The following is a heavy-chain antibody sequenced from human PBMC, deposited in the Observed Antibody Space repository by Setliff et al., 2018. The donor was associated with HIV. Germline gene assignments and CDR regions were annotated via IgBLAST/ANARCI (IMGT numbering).Heavy chain of an antibody. V-gene: IGHV1-69*10. CDR1: GGTFSSYA. CDR2: IIPILGIA. Sequence: ASVKVSCKASGGTFSSYAISWVRQAPGQGLEWMGGIIPILGIANYAQKFQGRVTITTDESTTTAYMEVSRLRSDDTAVYYCARDHCSSSGCYEYSYYGMDVWGQGTTVTVSS. J-gene: IGHJ6*02. CDR3: ARDHCSSSGCYEYSYYGMDV. D-gene: IGHD2-2*01.